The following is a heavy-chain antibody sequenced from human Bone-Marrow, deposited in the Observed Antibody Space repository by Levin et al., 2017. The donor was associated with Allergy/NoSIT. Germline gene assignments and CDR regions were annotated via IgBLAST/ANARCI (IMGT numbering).Heavy chain of an antibody. Sequence: ASVKVSCKASGYSLAYYDINWVRQAAGQGLEWMGRMNPDTGDTAYAQEFQGRVTMTRDTSISIAYMELRSLRSDDTAVYYCTRGPFYDSLTGVYFYGMDIWGQGTTVTVSS. D-gene: IGHD3-9*01. V-gene: IGHV1-8*01. CDR3: TRGPFYDSLTGVYFYGMDI. CDR2: MNPDTGDT. J-gene: IGHJ6*01. CDR1: GYSLAYYD.